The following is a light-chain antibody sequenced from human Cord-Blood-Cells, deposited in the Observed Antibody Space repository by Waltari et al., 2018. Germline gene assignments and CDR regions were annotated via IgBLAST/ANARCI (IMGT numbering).Light chain of an antibody. CDR1: QSVLYSSNNKNY. Sequence: DIVMTQSPDSLAVSLGERATINCKSSQSVLYSSNNKNYLAWYQQKPGQPPKLHIYWASTLESGVPDRFSGSGSGTDFTLTISSLQAEDVAVYYCQQYYSTRFTFGPGTKVDIK. J-gene: IGKJ3*01. CDR2: WAS. CDR3: QQYYSTRFT. V-gene: IGKV4-1*01.